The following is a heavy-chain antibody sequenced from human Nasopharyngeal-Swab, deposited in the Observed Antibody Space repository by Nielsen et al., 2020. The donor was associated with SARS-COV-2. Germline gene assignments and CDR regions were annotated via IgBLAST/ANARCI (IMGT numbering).Heavy chain of an antibody. Sequence: GGSLRLSCAAPGFTFSSYAMSWVRQAPGKGLEWVSAISGSGGSTYYADSVKGRFTISRDNSKNTLYLQMNSLRAEDTAVYHCAKAQPRTGIAVAESFDYWGQGTLVTVSS. V-gene: IGHV3-23*01. D-gene: IGHD6-19*01. J-gene: IGHJ4*02. CDR1: GFTFSSYA. CDR2: ISGSGGST. CDR3: AKAQPRTGIAVAESFDY.